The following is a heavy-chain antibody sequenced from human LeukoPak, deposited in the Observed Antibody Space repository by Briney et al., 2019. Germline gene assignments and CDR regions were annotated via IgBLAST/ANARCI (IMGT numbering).Heavy chain of an antibody. CDR2: IYYSGST. Sequence: PSETLSLTCTVSGGSISSSSYYWGWIRQPPGKGLEWIGSIYYSGSTYYNPSLKSRATISVDTSKNQFSLKLSSVTAADTAVYYCARDSGYQLPLGAWFDPWGQGALVTVSS. J-gene: IGHJ5*02. CDR3: ARDSGYQLPLGAWFDP. CDR1: GGSISSSSYY. V-gene: IGHV4-39*07. D-gene: IGHD2-2*01.